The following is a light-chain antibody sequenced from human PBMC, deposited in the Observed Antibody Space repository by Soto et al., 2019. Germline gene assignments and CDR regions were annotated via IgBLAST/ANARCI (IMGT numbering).Light chain of an antibody. CDR1: QGISSY. J-gene: IGKJ1*01. Sequence: DIQMTQSPSTLFSCGGDIVTITCRASQGISSYLAWYQQKPGKAPKLLIYDASSLKSGVPSRFSGSGSGTEFTLTISSLQPDDFATYYCQQYNSRTFGQGTKVDIK. CDR2: DAS. CDR3: QQYNSRT. V-gene: IGKV1-5*01.